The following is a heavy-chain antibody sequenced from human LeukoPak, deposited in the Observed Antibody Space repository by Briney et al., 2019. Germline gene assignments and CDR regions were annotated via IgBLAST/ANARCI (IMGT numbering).Heavy chain of an antibody. V-gene: IGHV3-21*04. CDR1: GFTFSSYS. Sequence: PGGSLRLSCAASGFTFSSYSMNWVRQAPGKGLEWVSSISSSSSYIYYADSVKGRFTISRDNAKNSLYLQMNSLRAEDMALYYCAKDVDYGSGGNFYYFDYWGQGTLVTVSS. CDR2: ISSSSSYI. CDR3: AKDVDYGSGGNFYYFDY. J-gene: IGHJ4*02. D-gene: IGHD3-10*01.